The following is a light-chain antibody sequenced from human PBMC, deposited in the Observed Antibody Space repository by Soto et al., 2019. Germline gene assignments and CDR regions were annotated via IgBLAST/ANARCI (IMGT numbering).Light chain of an antibody. CDR1: QDVGSF. V-gene: IGKV1-5*03. J-gene: IGKJ2*03. CDR2: LAS. CDR3: QQYNYHSFYS. Sequence: DVQMAQSPSTLSASVGDTISVTCRASQDVGSFLAWYQQKPGKAPKLLIYLASRLESGGPSRFSGSGSGTDFSLTLSGRQPDDFATYFCQQYNYHSFYSFGQGTKLEIK.